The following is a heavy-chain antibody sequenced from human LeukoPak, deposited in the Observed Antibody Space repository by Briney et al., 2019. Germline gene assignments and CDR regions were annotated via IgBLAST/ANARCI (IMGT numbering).Heavy chain of an antibody. D-gene: IGHD3-22*01. CDR1: GFTLSDHY. CDR3: ARENLNYYDTTAINYFDY. J-gene: IGHJ4*02. V-gene: IGHV3-72*01. Sequence: GGSLRLSCAASGFTLSDHYMVWVRQAPGKGLEWVGRTRNKANSYTTEYAASVKGRFTISRDDSKNSLYLQMKSLKTEDTAVYYCARENLNYYDTTAINYFDYWGQGTLVTVSS. CDR2: TRNKANSYTT.